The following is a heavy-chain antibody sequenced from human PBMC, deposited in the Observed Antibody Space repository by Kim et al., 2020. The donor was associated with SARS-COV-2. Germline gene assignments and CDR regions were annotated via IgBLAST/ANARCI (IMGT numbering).Heavy chain of an antibody. CDR1: GFSFSNHW. Sequence: GGSLRLSCAASGFSFSNHWMTWVRQAPGRGPEWVANIKQHGSEKYYVDSVRGRFTISRDDAKNSLYLQMNSLRAEDTAIYYCARNNAMDVWGQGTTVTVSS. V-gene: IGHV3-7*03. CDR3: ARNNAMDV. CDR2: IKQHGSEK. J-gene: IGHJ6*02.